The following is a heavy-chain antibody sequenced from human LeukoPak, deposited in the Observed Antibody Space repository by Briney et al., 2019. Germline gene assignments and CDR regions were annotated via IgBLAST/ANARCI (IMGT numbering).Heavy chain of an antibody. CDR2: ISYDGSNK. V-gene: IGHV3-30*18. D-gene: IGHD6-13*01. CDR1: GFTFSSYG. CDR3: AKVGKPYSSSWFTDY. J-gene: IGHJ4*02. Sequence: GGSLRLSCAASGFTFSSYGMHWVRQAPGKGLEWVAVISYDGSNKYYADSVKGRFTISRDNSKNTLYLQMNSLRAEDTAVYYCAKVGKPYSSSWFTDYWGQGTLVTVSS.